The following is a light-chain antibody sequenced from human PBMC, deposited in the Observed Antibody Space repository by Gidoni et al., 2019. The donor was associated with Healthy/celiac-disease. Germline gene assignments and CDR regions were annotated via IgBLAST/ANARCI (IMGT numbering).Light chain of an antibody. V-gene: IGKV1-27*01. J-gene: IGKJ2*01. CDR3: QKYNNAPYT. CDR1: QCISNY. Sequence: DTQLTQSLYSLSASVGDRGTITRRANQCISNYLVWYQQKPGKIPKLLIYAAYSLQSGVPSRFRGSGSGTDFTLTISSLQPEDVATYYCQKYNNAPYTFGQGTKLEIK. CDR2: AAY.